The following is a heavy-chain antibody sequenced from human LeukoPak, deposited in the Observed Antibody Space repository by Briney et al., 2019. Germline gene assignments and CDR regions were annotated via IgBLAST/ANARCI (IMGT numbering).Heavy chain of an antibody. V-gene: IGHV3-53*01. D-gene: IGHD2-15*01. Sequence: GGSLRLSCAASGFTVSSNYMSWVRQAPGKGLEWVSVIYSGGSTYYADSVKGRFTISRDNSKNTLYLQMNSLRAEDTAVYYCAKDWYCSGGSCYWSHYYYYGMDVWGQGTTVTVSS. CDR2: IYSGGST. CDR3: AKDWYCSGGSCYWSHYYYYGMDV. CDR1: GFTVSSNY. J-gene: IGHJ6*02.